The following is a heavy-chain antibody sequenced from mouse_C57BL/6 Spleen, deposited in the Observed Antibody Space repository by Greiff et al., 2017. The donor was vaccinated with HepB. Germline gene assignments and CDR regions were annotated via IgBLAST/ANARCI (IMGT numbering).Heavy chain of an antibody. CDR2: ISDGGSYT. Sequence: EVQLVESGGGLVKPGGSLKLSCAASGFTFSSYAMSWVRQTPEKRLEWVATISDGGSYTYYPDNVKGRFIISRDNAKNNLYLQMSHLKSEDTAMYYCARDPPDYWGQGTTLTVSS. CDR3: ARDPPDY. J-gene: IGHJ2*01. V-gene: IGHV5-4*01. CDR1: GFTFSSYA.